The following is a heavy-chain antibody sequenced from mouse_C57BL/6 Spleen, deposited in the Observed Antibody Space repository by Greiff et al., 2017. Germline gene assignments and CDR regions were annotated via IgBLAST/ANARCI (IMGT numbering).Heavy chain of an antibody. V-gene: IGHV1-15*01. CDR2: IDPETGGT. Sequence: VQLQQSGAELVRPGASVTLSCKASGYTFTDYEMHWVKQIPVHGLEWIGAIDPETGGTVYNQKFKGKAILTADKSSSTAYMELRSLTSEDSAVFYGTTGWLTETPLFDYWGQGTTLTVSS. J-gene: IGHJ2*01. CDR3: TTGWLTETPLFDY. D-gene: IGHD4-1*01. CDR1: GYTFTDYE.